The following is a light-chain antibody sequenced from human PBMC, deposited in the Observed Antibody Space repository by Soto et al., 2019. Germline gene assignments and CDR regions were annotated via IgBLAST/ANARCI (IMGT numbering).Light chain of an antibody. J-gene: IGKJ1*01. CDR1: QRISSC. Sequence: EMAQCPSSLSASVGDRVTITCRASQRISSCLTWDQQKPGKVPKLLIYAASSLQSGVPSRFSGSGSGTAFTLTISSLQPEDFVTYYCLQHYSYPRTFGLGTKVDIK. CDR2: AAS. CDR3: LQHYSYPRT. V-gene: IGKV1-17*03.